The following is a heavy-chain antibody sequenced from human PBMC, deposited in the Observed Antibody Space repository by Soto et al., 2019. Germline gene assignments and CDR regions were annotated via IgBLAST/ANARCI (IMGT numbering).Heavy chain of an antibody. D-gene: IGHD6-13*01. CDR1: GFSLSTSAVG. V-gene: IGHV2-5*02. CDR3: AHRHAQQQLVSEGFGP. CDR2: IYWDDYK. Sequence: QITLKESGPTLVKPTQTLTLTCTFSGFSLSTSAVGVGWIRQPPGKALEWLALIYWDDYKLYSPSLKSRLTITNYSSKCLLVSTLTNSDPLDTATYYCAHRHAQQQLVSEGFGPWGQGTLVAVSS. J-gene: IGHJ5*02.